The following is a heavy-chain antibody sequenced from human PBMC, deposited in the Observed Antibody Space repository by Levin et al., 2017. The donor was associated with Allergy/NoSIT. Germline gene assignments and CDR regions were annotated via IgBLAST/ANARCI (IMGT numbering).Heavy chain of an antibody. CDR3: AAGGLSGYCTSTTCPL. CDR2: INPHSGDS. Sequence: GESLKISCKASGYTFSAYYIHWVRQAPGQGLEWMGWINPHSGDSNYAQTFQDRVTLTRDTSISTAYLELRSLIFDDTAVYYCAAGGLSGYCTSTTCPLWGQGTLVTVSS. J-gene: IGHJ4*02. V-gene: IGHV1-2*02. D-gene: IGHD2-2*03. CDR1: GYTFSAYY.